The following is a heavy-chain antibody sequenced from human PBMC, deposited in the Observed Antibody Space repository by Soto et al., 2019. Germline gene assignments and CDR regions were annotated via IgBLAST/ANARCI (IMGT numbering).Heavy chain of an antibody. CDR2: IYYSGST. CDR1: GGSISSSSYY. D-gene: IGHD6-19*01. Sequence: SETLSLTCTVSGGSISSSSYYWGWIRQPPGKGLEWIGSIYYSGSTYYNPSLKSRVTISVDTSKNQFSLKLSSVTAADTAVYYCVRDWYSSGWYYFDYWGQGTLVTVSS. CDR3: VRDWYSSGWYYFDY. V-gene: IGHV4-39*02. J-gene: IGHJ4*02.